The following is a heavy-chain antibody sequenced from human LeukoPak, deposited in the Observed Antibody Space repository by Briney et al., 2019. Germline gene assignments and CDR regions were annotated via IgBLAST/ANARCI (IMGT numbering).Heavy chain of an antibody. CDR3: ARDSPVRDQLLNLFDY. CDR1: GFTFSSYA. Sequence: GRSLRLSCAASGFTFSSYAMHWVRQAPGKGLEWVSVISYDGSNKYYADSVKGRFTISRDNSKNTLYLQMNSLRAEDTAVYYCARDSPVRDQLLNLFDYWGQGTLVTVSS. J-gene: IGHJ4*02. CDR2: ISYDGSNK. V-gene: IGHV3-30-3*01. D-gene: IGHD2-2*02.